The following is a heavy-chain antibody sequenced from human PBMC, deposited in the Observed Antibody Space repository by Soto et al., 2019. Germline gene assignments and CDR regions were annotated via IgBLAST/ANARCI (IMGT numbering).Heavy chain of an antibody. J-gene: IGHJ4*02. Sequence: QVQLVQSGPEMMQPGASVKVSCKASGYASLSHAMHWVRQVPGQVYEWLGWINAGGDGTMYSESFQDRIRITSDTSANTVYMELNALTSEDTAVYYCAGEVPGVTSFDYWGQGTLVIVSS. CDR1: GYASLSHA. CDR2: INAGGDGT. CDR3: AGEVPGVTSFDY. D-gene: IGHD3-10*01. V-gene: IGHV1-3*01.